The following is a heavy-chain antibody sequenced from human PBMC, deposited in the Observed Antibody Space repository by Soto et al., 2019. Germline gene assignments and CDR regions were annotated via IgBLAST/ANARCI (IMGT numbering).Heavy chain of an antibody. CDR1: GYTFTSYA. CDR3: ARHIVVVTALDY. V-gene: IGHV1-3*05. CDR2: INAGNGNT. J-gene: IGHJ4*02. D-gene: IGHD2-21*02. Sequence: QVQLVQSGAEEKKPGASVKVSCKASGYTFTSYAMHWVRQAPGQRLEWMGWINAGNGNTKYSQKFQGRVTITRDPSARTAYMELSSLRSEDTAVYYCARHIVVVTALDYWGQGTLVTVSS.